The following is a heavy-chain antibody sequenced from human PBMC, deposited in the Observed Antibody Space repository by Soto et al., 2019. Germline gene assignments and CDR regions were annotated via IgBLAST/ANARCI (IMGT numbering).Heavy chain of an antibody. CDR2: VSGSGIST. D-gene: IGHD6-19*01. CDR3: AKDALGGRFYFDY. V-gene: IGHV3-23*01. J-gene: IGHJ4*02. CDR1: GFTFTSYA. Sequence: EVQLLESGGGLVQPGGSLRLSCAASGFTFTSYAMTWVRQAPGKVLEWVSGVSGSGISTYYADSVKGRFTISRDNSKNTVSLQMNRLRAEDTAVYYCAKDALGGRFYFDYWGQGTLVTVSS.